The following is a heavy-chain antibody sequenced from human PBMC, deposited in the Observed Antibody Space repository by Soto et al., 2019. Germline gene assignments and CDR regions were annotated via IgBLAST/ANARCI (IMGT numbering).Heavy chain of an antibody. CDR2: AYYIGST. Sequence: QVQLQESGPGLVKPSQTLSLTWSVSGFSISSGGYYWGWVRQRPGKGLEWIGYAYYIGSTFYNPYLKRRVAISMDTSKNQASLKPNSVTAADTAVYYCAREYGDQNSFDPWGQGTLVTVSS. J-gene: IGHJ5*02. CDR3: AREYGDQNSFDP. CDR1: GFSISSGGYY. D-gene: IGHD4-17*01. V-gene: IGHV4-31*02.